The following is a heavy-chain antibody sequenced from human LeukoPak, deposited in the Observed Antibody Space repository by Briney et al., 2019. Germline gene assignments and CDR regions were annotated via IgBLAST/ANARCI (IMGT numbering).Heavy chain of an antibody. CDR3: ARHNPGGKGVSDAFDI. Sequence: SETLSLTCAVSGGSISSGNWWSWVRQPPGKGLEWIGEIYHSGSTNYNPSLKSRVTISVDKSKNQFSLKLSSVTAADTAVYYCARHNPGGKGVSDAFDIWGQGTMVTVSS. J-gene: IGHJ3*02. CDR1: GGSISSGNW. D-gene: IGHD1-26*01. V-gene: IGHV4-4*02. CDR2: IYHSGST.